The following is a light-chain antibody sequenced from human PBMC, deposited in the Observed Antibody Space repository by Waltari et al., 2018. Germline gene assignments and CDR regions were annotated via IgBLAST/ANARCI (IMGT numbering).Light chain of an antibody. CDR1: QSVSSN. CDR2: GAS. J-gene: IGKJ4*01. V-gene: IGKV3-15*01. CDR3: QQYNNWPPT. Sequence: EIVMTQSPATLSVSPGDRATLSCRASQSVSSNLAWYQQKPGQAPRLLIYGASTRATGIPARFSGSGSGTEFTLTISSLQSEDFAVYYCQQYNNWPPTFGGGTKVEIK.